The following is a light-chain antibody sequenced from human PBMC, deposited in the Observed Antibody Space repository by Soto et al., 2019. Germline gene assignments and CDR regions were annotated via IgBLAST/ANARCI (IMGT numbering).Light chain of an antibody. CDR3: QQRSNWPVT. J-gene: IGKJ5*01. Sequence: EIVLTQSPATLSLSPGGRATVACRASQSVSSYLAWYQQKPGQAPRLLIYDASNRATGIPARFSGSGSGTDFTLTISSLEPEDFAVYYCQQRSNWPVTFGQGTRLE. V-gene: IGKV3-11*01. CDR2: DAS. CDR1: QSVSSY.